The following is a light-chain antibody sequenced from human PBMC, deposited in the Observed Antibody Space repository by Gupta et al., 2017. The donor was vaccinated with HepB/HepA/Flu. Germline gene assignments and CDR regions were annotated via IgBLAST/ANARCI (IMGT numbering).Light chain of an antibody. CDR3: QQDSSYPFT. V-gene: IGKV1-12*02. CDR2: DAS. CDR1: QGISSW. J-gene: IGKJ1*01. Sequence: DMQIPDAPASFSPFGGDRVTITCRASQGISSWLAWYQQKPGKAPKLLIYDASSLQSGVPSRFSGSGSGTDFTLTINSLQPEDFATYYCQQDSSYPFTFGHGTKVEIK.